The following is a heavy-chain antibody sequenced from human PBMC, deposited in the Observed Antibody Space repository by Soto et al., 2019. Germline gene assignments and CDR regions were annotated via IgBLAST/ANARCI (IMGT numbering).Heavy chain of an antibody. CDR1: GGTFSSYT. Sequence: QVQLVQSGAEVKKPGSSVRVSCTPSGGTFSSYTISWVRQAPGQGLEWMGRIVPITGMTRYAQKFQGRLTITAVTSTTTAYLELSSLTSEDSAVYFCSRGVASLVDSWGQGTQATVSS. CDR3: SRGVASLVDS. CDR2: IVPITGMT. V-gene: IGHV1-69*02. D-gene: IGHD2-15*01. J-gene: IGHJ4*02.